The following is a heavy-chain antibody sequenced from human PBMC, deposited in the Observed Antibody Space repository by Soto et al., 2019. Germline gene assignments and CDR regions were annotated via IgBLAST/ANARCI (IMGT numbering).Heavy chain of an antibody. CDR2: INPKTGDT. CDR3: ATGTNGTTGWYHP. Sequence: QVQLVQSGTEVKKPGASVTVSCKSSGYTFTDFYLHWLRQAPGQGLEWVGWINPKTGDTKSSQKFQGRLTMSRDTSVSTAYSDLTSLTSDDTAMYYCATGTNGTTGWYHPWGQGTRVTVSS. CDR1: GYTFTDFY. J-gene: IGHJ5*02. D-gene: IGHD1-1*01. V-gene: IGHV1-2*02.